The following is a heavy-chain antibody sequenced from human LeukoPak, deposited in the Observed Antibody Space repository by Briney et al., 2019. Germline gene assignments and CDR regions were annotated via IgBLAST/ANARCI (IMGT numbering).Heavy chain of an antibody. CDR3: ARDWRYGDQNNWFDP. Sequence: GGSLRLSCAASGFTFSSYGMTWVRHAPGKGLEGVSYISSSSTIYYADSVKGRFTISRDNAKNSLYLQMSSLRAEDTAVYYCARDWRYGDQNNWFDPWGQGTLVTVSS. V-gene: IGHV3-48*04. D-gene: IGHD4-17*01. CDR2: ISSSSTI. CDR1: GFTFSSYG. J-gene: IGHJ5*02.